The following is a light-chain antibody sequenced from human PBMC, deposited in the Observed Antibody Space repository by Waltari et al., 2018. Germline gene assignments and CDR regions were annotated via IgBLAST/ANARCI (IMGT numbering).Light chain of an antibody. J-gene: IGKJ2*01. CDR1: QSISSW. Sequence: DIQMTQSPSTLSASIGDRVTITCRASQSISSWVAWYPQRPGKAPKLLIYKASSLQVGVSSRFSGSGSGTEFTLTISSLQADDFATYYCQQYDTYPYTFGQGTKLDIK. CDR2: KAS. CDR3: QQYDTYPYT. V-gene: IGKV1-5*03.